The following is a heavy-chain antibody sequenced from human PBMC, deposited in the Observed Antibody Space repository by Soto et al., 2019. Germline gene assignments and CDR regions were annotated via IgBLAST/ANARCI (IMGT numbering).Heavy chain of an antibody. J-gene: IGHJ6*02. CDR3: GRDEVRNGVGV. Sequence: EVRLVESGGGLVQPGGSLRLSCEASGFTFSDFWMSWVRQAPGKGLEWVANIRGDGSEKRYVDSVRGRFTISRDNAKNAVYLQMNSLRGDDTALYYCGRDEVRNGVGVWGQGTTVTVSS. V-gene: IGHV3-7*01. CDR1: GFTFSDFW. CDR2: IRGDGSEK.